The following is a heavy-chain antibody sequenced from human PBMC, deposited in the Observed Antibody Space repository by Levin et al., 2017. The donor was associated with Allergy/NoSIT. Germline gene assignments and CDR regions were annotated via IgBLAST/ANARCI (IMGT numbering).Heavy chain of an antibody. CDR2: IYYSGST. J-gene: IGHJ4*02. D-gene: IGHD6-19*01. V-gene: IGHV4-59*01. Sequence: SETLSLTCTVCGGSISSYYWSWIRQPPGKGLEWIGYIYYSGSTNYNPSLKSRVTISVDTSKNQFSLKLSSVTAADTAVYYCARSFEYSSGIDYWGQGTLVTVSS. CDR3: ARSFEYSSGIDY. CDR1: GGSISSYY.